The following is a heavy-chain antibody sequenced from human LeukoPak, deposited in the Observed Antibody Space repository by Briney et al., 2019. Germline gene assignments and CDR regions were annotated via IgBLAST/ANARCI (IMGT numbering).Heavy chain of an antibody. CDR2: IIPIFGTA. J-gene: IGHJ6*03. CDR3: AFGGVIVPTYYYYMDV. Sequence: SVKVSCKASGGTFSSYAISWVRQAPGQGLEWMGGIIPIFGTANYAQKFQGRVTITADESTSTAYMELSSLRSEDTAVYYCAFGGVIVPTYYYYMDVWGKGTTVTVS. CDR1: GGTFSSYA. D-gene: IGHD3-16*02. V-gene: IGHV1-69*01.